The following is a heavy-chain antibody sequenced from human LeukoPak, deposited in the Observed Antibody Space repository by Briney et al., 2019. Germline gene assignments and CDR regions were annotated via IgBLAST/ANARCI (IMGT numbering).Heavy chain of an antibody. CDR3: AREVVGSGSLY. CDR1: GFTVSGRY. CDR2: IYDAAST. V-gene: IGHV3-66*01. Sequence: PGGSLRLSCAASGFTVSGRYMSWVRQGPGKGLEWVSIIYDAASTYYADSVKGRFTISRDSSKNTVYLQMKSLRDEDTGVYFCAREVVGSGSLYWGQGTLVTVSS. J-gene: IGHJ4*02. D-gene: IGHD3-10*01.